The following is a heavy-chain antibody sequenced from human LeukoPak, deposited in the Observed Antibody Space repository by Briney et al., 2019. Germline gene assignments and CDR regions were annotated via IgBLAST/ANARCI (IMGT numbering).Heavy chain of an antibody. CDR2: TRNKANCYTT. D-gene: IGHD2-2*01. J-gene: IGHJ6*03. Sequence: GGSLRLSCAASGFTFSDHYMDWVRQAPGKGLEWVGRTRNKANCYTTEYAASGKGRFTISRDDSKNSLYLQMNSLKAEDTAVYYCVREYQLLGYYYYYMDVWGKGTTVTVSS. V-gene: IGHV3-72*01. CDR1: GFTFSDHY. CDR3: VREYQLLGYYYYYMDV.